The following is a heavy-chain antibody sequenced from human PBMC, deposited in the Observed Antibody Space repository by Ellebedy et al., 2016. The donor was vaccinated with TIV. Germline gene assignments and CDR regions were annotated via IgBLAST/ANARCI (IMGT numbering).Heavy chain of an antibody. CDR2: LYPNAKT. CDR3: ARDPGGGGDFGDNWFDP. V-gene: IGHV3-66*01. CDR1: GFTFSDYY. D-gene: IGHD2-21*01. Sequence: GGSLRLSCAASGFTFSDYYMSWVRQAPGKGLEWVSVLYPNAKTNYTDSVNGRFIVSRDSSKNTLYLQMNSLTAEDTAVYYCARDPGGGGDFGDNWFDPWGQGTLVTVSS. J-gene: IGHJ5*02.